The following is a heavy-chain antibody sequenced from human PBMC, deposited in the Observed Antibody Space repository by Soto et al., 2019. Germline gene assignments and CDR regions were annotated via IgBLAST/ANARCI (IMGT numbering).Heavy chain of an antibody. CDR3: AKRSYYDILTRYYYYYMDV. D-gene: IGHD3-9*01. CDR1: GFTFSSYA. CDR2: ISGSGGST. Sequence: EVQLLESGGGLVQPGGSLRLSCAASGFTFSSYAMSWVRQAPGKGLEWVSAISGSGGSTYYADSVKGRFTISRDNSKNTLYLQMNSLSAEDTAVYYCAKRSYYDILTRYYYYYMDVWGKGTTVTVSS. V-gene: IGHV3-23*01. J-gene: IGHJ6*03.